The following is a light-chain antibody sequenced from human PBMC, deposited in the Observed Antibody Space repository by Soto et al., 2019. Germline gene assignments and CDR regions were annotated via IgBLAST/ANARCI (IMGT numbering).Light chain of an antibody. Sequence: EIVLTQSPGTLSLSPGERATLSCRASQSVSSSYLAWYQQKPGQAPRLLIYGASSRATGIPDRFSGSGSGTDFTLTISRLEPEDFAAYYCQQYGSSPAVTFGGGTKVEIQ. CDR2: GAS. CDR1: QSVSSSY. V-gene: IGKV3-20*01. CDR3: QQYGSSPAVT. J-gene: IGKJ4*01.